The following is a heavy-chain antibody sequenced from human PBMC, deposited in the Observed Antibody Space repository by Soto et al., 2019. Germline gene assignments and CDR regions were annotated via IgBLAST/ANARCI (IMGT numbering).Heavy chain of an antibody. J-gene: IGHJ6*02. CDR3: ARGGAVPAAIGHYYYGMDV. Sequence: GGSLRLSCAASEFTFSKFDMHWVRQAPGKGLEWVAVISYDGNNKYYADSVKGRFSISRDNSKNTLSLQINSLRDEDTAVYFCARGGAVPAAIGHYYYGMDVWGQGTTVTVYS. V-gene: IGHV3-30-3*01. CDR2: ISYDGNNK. D-gene: IGHD2-2*02. CDR1: EFTFSKFD.